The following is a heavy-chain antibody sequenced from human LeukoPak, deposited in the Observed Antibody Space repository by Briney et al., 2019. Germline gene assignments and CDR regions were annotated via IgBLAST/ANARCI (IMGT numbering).Heavy chain of an antibody. D-gene: IGHD6-19*01. Sequence: GGSLRLSCAASGFTFSNYWMSWVRQAPGKGLEWVANIKQDGSEKNYVDSMKGRFTISRDNAKNSLYLQMNSLRAEDTAVYYCERIGYRSSSFDYWGQGTLVTVSS. CDR3: ERIGYRSSSFDY. CDR1: GFTFSNYW. CDR2: IKQDGSEK. J-gene: IGHJ4*02. V-gene: IGHV3-7*01.